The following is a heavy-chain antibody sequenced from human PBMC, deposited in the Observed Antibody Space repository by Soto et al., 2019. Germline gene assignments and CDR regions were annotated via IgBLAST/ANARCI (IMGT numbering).Heavy chain of an antibody. CDR1: GGTFSSYA. CDR2: IIPIFGTA. J-gene: IGHJ6*02. D-gene: IGHD6-19*01. V-gene: IGHV1-69*13. Sequence: GASVKVSCKASGGTFSSYAISWVRQAPGQGLEWMGGIIPIFGTANYAQKFQGRVTITADESTSTAYMELSSLRSEDTAVYYCARNSEAGVWSDYYYYYGMDVWGQGTTVTVS. CDR3: ARNSEAGVWSDYYYYYGMDV.